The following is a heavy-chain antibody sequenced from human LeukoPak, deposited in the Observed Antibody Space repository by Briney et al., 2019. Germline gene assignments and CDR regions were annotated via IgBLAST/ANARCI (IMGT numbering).Heavy chain of an antibody. Sequence: PSETLSLTCAVYGGSFSGYYWSWIRQPPGKGLEWIGEINHSGSTNYNPSLKSRVTISVDTSKNQFSLKLSSVTAADTAVYYCARGRTLGSYGHPDWYFDLWGRGTLVTVSS. J-gene: IGHJ2*01. CDR1: GGSFSGYY. CDR2: INHSGST. V-gene: IGHV4-34*01. D-gene: IGHD5-18*01. CDR3: ARGRTLGSYGHPDWYFDL.